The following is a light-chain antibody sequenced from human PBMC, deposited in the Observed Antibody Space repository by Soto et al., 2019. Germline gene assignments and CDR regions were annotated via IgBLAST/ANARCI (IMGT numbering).Light chain of an antibody. J-gene: IGKJ2*01. V-gene: IGKV1-5*03. CDR1: QSISSW. CDR3: QQYNSYPVT. CDR2: KAS. Sequence: DIQMTQSPSTLSASVGDRVTITCRASQSISSWLAWYQQKPGKAPKLLIYKASSLESGVPSRFSGSGSGTEFXLTISSLQPDDFATYYCQQYNSYPVTFGQGTKLEIK.